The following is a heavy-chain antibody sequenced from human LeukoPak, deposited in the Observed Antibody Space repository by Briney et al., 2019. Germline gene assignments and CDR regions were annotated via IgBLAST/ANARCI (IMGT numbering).Heavy chain of an antibody. V-gene: IGHV3-49*04. Sequence: GRSLRLSCTTSGFTFANYAMNWVRQAPGKELEWVGFIRSITYGGTTEYAAFVKGRFTVSRDDSRSIAYLQMNSLKTEDTAVYYCTKTTYPVLDYYGMDVWGQGTTVTVSS. D-gene: IGHD2/OR15-2a*01. CDR1: GFTFANYA. CDR2: IRSITYGGTT. CDR3: TKTTYPVLDYYGMDV. J-gene: IGHJ6*02.